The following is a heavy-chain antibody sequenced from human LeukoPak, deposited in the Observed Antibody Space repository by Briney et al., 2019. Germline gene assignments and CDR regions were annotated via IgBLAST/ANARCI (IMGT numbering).Heavy chain of an antibody. CDR1: GFTSSSYD. V-gene: IGHV3-13*04. J-gene: IGHJ3*02. D-gene: IGHD3-10*01. CDR3: TRRMRGLGSYSDAFDI. CDR2: IDKAGGT. Sequence: QPGGSLRLSCAASGFTSSSYDMHWVRQATGKGLEWVSGIDKAGGTYYPGSVKGRFTISRENAKNSLYLQKNSLRAGDTAVYFCTRRMRGLGSYSDAFDIWDQGTMVTVSS.